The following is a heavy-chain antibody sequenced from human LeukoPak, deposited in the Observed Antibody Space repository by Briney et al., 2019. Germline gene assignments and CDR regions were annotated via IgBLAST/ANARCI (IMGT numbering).Heavy chain of an antibody. J-gene: IGHJ4*02. CDR1: GGSISPYY. Sequence: SETLSLTCTVSGGSISPYYWSWIRQPPGKGLEWIGEINHSGSTNYNPSLKSRVTISVDTSKNQFSLKLSSVTAADTAVYYCARRVSYSSSSFRLDYWGQGTLVTVSS. V-gene: IGHV4-34*01. D-gene: IGHD6-6*01. CDR2: INHSGST. CDR3: ARRVSYSSSSFRLDY.